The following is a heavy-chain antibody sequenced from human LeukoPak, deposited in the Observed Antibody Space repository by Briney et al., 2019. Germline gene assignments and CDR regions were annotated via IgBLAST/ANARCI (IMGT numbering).Heavy chain of an antibody. V-gene: IGHV1-2*02. J-gene: IGHJ4*02. CDR1: GYTFTPYY. D-gene: IGHD5-18*01. CDR2: INPNSGGT. CDR3: VRDPGSGYSFLYYFDY. Sequence: GASVKASCKASGYTFTPYYMHWVRQAPGQGLEWMGWINPNSGGTNYAQKFQGRVTMTRDTSISTAYMELSRLRSDDTAVYYCVRDPGSGYSFLYYFDYWGQGTLVTVSS.